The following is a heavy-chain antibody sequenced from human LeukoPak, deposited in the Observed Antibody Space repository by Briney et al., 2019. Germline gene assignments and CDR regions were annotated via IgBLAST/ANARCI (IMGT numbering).Heavy chain of an antibody. CDR1: GFTFSSYS. J-gene: IGHJ4*02. V-gene: IGHV3-21*01. D-gene: IGHD3-22*01. CDR3: ARELMGLTMIVVVNPIDY. Sequence: PGGSLRLSCAASGFTFSSYSMNWVRQAPGKGLEWVSSISSTSSYIYYADSVKGRFTISRDNAKNSLFLQMNSLRAEDTAVYYCARELMGLTMIVVVNPIDYWGRGTLVTVSS. CDR2: ISSTSSYI.